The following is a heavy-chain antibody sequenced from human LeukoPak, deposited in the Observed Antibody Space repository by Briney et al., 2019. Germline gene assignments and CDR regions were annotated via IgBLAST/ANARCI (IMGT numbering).Heavy chain of an antibody. D-gene: IGHD3-22*01. CDR3: ARVFWETVNTGYYSDF. J-gene: IGHJ4*02. V-gene: IGHV3-21*01. CDR2: ITSDSSNI. CDR1: EFVFSNHA. Sequence: GGSLRLSCVASEFVFSNHAMIWVHQAPGKGLEWISSITSDSSNIFYANSVRGRFTISRDNANNALHLQMNSLRAEDTAVYYCARVFWETVNTGYYSDFWGPGTLVTVSS.